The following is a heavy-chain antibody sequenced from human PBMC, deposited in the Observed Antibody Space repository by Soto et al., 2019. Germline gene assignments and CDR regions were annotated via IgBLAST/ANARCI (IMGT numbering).Heavy chain of an antibody. CDR1: GYTFTSYY. CDR3: ARDNIVAEGYYYYGMDV. Sequence: ASVKVSCKASGYTFTSYYMHWVRQAPGQGLEWMGIINPSGGSTSYAQKFQGRVTMTRDTSTSKAYMELSRLRSADTAVYYCARDNIVAEGYYYYGMDVWGQGTTVTVSS. V-gene: IGHV1-46*01. D-gene: IGHD2-15*01. J-gene: IGHJ6*02. CDR2: INPSGGST.